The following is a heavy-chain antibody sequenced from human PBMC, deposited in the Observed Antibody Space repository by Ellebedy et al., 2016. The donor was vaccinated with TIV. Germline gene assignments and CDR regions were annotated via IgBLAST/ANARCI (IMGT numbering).Heavy chain of an antibody. CDR2: ISYDGANK. D-gene: IGHD3-22*01. CDR3: ARETYYYDSSGYHGFDY. J-gene: IGHJ4*02. CDR1: GFTFNIYA. V-gene: IGHV3-30*19. Sequence: GGSLRLSXSTSGFTFNIYAMNWVRQAPGKGLEWVAVISYDGANKYYADSVKGRFTISRDNSKNTLSLQMNSLRAEDTAVYYCARETYYYDSSGYHGFDYWGQGTLVTVSS.